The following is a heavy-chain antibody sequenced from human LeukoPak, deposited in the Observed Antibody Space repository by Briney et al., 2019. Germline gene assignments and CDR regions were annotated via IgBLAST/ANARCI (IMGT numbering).Heavy chain of an antibody. Sequence: GGSLRLSCAASGFIFSNVWMNWVRQAPGRGLEWVAVIWFDESNKYYADSVKGRFTISRDNSKNTLYLQMNSLRAEDTAVYYCARTIMIRGGNDYWGQGTLVTVSS. CDR2: IWFDESNK. CDR1: GFIFSNVW. CDR3: ARTIMIRGGNDY. V-gene: IGHV3-33*01. J-gene: IGHJ4*02. D-gene: IGHD3-10*01.